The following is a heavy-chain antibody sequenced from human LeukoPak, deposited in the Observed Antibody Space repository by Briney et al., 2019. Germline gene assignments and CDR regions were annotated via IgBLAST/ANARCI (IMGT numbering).Heavy chain of an antibody. D-gene: IGHD3-3*01. CDR2: IYPGDSDT. V-gene: IGHV5-51*01. CDR3: ARLITIFGVVSRSVLDV. Sequence: GESLKISCKGSGYSFTSYWIGWVRQMPGKGLEWMGIIYPGDSDTRYSPSFQGQVTISADKSISTAYLQWSSLKASDTAMYYCARLITIFGVVSRSVLDVWGQGTTVTVSS. J-gene: IGHJ6*02. CDR1: GYSFTSYW.